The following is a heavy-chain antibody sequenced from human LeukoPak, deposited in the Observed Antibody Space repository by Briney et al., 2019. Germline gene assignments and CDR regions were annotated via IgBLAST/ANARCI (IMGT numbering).Heavy chain of an antibody. Sequence: ASVKVSCKASGYTFTSYYMHWVRQAPGQGLEWMGIINPSGGSTSYAQKFQGRVTMTRDTSTSTVYMELSSLSSEDTAVYYCARPYYDSSGYYRYYFDYWGQGTLVTVSS. V-gene: IGHV1-46*01. J-gene: IGHJ4*02. D-gene: IGHD3-22*01. CDR1: GYTFTSYY. CDR2: INPSGGST. CDR3: ARPYYDSSGYYRYYFDY.